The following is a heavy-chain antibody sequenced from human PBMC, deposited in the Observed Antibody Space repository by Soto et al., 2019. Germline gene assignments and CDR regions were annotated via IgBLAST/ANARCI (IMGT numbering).Heavy chain of an antibody. CDR1: GFTFSSYA. Sequence: PGGSLRLSCADSGFTFSSYAMHWVRQAPGKGLEWVAVISYDGSNKYYADSVKGRFTISRDNSKNTLYLQMNSLRAEDTAVYYCASSAVRVSIVLVPAAIGYWGQGTLVTVSS. CDR3: ASSAVRVSIVLVPAAIGY. J-gene: IGHJ4*02. D-gene: IGHD2-2*02. V-gene: IGHV3-30-3*01. CDR2: ISYDGSNK.